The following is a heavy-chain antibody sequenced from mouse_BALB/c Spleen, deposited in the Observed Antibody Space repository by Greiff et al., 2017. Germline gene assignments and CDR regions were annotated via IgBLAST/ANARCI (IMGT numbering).Heavy chain of an antibody. CDR2: IWAGGST. Sequence: VQLQQSGPGLVAPSQSLSITCTVSGFSLTSYGVHWVRQPPGKGLEWLGVIWAGGSTNYNSALMSRLSISKDNSKSQVFLKMNSLQTDDTAMYYCARGGLPPFAYWGQGTLVTVSA. D-gene: IGHD2-2*01. J-gene: IGHJ3*01. CDR3: ARGGLPPFAY. CDR1: GFSLTSYG. V-gene: IGHV2-9*02.